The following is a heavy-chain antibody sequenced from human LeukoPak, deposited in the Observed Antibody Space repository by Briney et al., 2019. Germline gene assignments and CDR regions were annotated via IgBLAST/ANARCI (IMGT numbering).Heavy chain of an antibody. CDR3: AKGPHPPYYYYYYMDV. V-gene: IGHV3-23*01. J-gene: IGHJ6*03. CDR2: ISGSGGST. CDR1: GFTFSSYA. Sequence: QAGGSLRLSCAASGFTFSSYAMSWVRQAPGKGLEWVSAISGSGGSTYYADSVKGRFTISRDNSKNTLYLQMNSLRAEDTAVYYCAKGPHPPYYYYYYMDVWGKGTTVTVSS.